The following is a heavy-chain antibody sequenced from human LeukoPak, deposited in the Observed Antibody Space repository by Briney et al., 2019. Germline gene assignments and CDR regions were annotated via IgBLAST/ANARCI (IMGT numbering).Heavy chain of an antibody. D-gene: IGHD2-2*01. CDR1: GFTFSSYA. Sequence: GGSLRLSCAASGFTFSSYAMHWVRQAPGKGLEWVAVISYDGSYKYYADSVKGRFTISRDNSKNTLYLQMNSLRAEDTAVYYCARGIPAATGAIPSEFDYWGQGTLVTVSS. CDR3: ARGIPAATGAIPSEFDY. V-gene: IGHV3-30-3*01. CDR2: ISYDGSYK. J-gene: IGHJ4*02.